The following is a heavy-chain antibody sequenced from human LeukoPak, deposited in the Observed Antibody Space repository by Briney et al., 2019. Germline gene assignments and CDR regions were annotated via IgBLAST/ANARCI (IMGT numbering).Heavy chain of an antibody. V-gene: IGHV3-30*02. J-gene: IGHJ4*02. D-gene: IGHD1-26*01. CDR1: GFTFSTYD. CDR2: VQYDGSNE. CDR3: AKERWEGNFDY. Sequence: GGSLRLSCIASGFTFSTYDMYWVRQGPGKGLEWVAYVQYDGSNEYYADSVKGRFTISRDNSKNTLYLQVNSLRAEDTAVYYCAKERWEGNFDYWGQGTLVTVSS.